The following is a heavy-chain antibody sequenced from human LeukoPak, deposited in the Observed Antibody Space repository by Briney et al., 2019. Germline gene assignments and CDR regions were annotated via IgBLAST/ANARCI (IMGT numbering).Heavy chain of an antibody. Sequence: GGSLRLSCAASGFTFSSYAMSWVRQAPGKGLEWVSAISGSGGSTYYADSVKGRFTISRDNSKNTLYLQMNSLRAEDTAVYYCAKDLEITMIVGDAFDIWGQGTMVTVSS. J-gene: IGHJ3*02. CDR3: AKDLEITMIVGDAFDI. CDR1: GFTFSSYA. V-gene: IGHV3-23*01. CDR2: ISGSGGST. D-gene: IGHD3-22*01.